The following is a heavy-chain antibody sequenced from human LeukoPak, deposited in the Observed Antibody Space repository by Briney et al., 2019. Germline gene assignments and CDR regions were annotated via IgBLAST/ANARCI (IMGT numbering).Heavy chain of an antibody. J-gene: IGHJ3*02. D-gene: IGHD6-13*01. V-gene: IGHV4-34*01. CDR1: GGSFSGYY. CDR3: ARHRGYGSSWYRLNDAFDI. CDR2: INHSGST. Sequence: SETLSLTCAVYGGSFSGYYWSWIRQPPGKGLEWIGEINHSGSTNYNPSLKSRVTISVDTSKNQFSLKLSSVTAADTAVYYCARHRGYGSSWYRLNDAFDIWGQGTMVTVSS.